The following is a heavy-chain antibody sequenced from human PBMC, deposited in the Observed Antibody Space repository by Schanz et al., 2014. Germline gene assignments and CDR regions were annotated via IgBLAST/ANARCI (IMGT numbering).Heavy chain of an antibody. CDR1: GYSFTSYY. CDR3: ARDPYSASYFPSPPLYGLDG. Sequence: QVQLVQSGAEVKKPGASVKVSCKAFGYSFTSYYIHWVRQAPGQGLEWMATINPSGGSTSFAQKFQGRVTMTRATSTSTVNMELTSLRSEDTAVYYCARDPYSASYFPSPPLYGLDGWGQGPRSPSP. V-gene: IGHV1-46*01. D-gene: IGHD1-26*01. CDR2: INPSGGST. J-gene: IGHJ6*02.